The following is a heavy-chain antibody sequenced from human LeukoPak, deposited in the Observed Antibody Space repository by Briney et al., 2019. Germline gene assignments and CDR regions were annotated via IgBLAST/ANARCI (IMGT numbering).Heavy chain of an antibody. D-gene: IGHD6-13*01. J-gene: IGHJ4*02. CDR3: AKDRYSGLNTIDY. CDR1: GFTFSSYA. V-gene: IGHV3-30*04. Sequence: GGSLRLSCAASGFTFSSYAMHWVRQAPGKGLEWVAVISYDGSYKFYADSVKGRFTISRDNSKSTLYLQMNSLRAEDTAVYYCAKDRYSGLNTIDYWGQGTLVTVSS. CDR2: ISYDGSYK.